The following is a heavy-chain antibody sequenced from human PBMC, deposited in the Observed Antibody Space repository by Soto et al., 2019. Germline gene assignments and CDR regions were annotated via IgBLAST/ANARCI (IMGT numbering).Heavy chain of an antibody. CDR1: GYTFTSYG. CDR2: INAYNGNT. D-gene: IGHD2-8*01. J-gene: IGHJ6*02. V-gene: IGHV1-18*01. Sequence: ASVKVSCKASGYTFTSYGISWVRQAPGQGLEWMGWINAYNGNTNYAQKLQGRVTITTDKSTSTAYMELRSLRSEDTAVYYCAFRYCTNGVCYGYYGMDVWGQGTTVTVSS. CDR3: AFRYCTNGVCYGYYGMDV.